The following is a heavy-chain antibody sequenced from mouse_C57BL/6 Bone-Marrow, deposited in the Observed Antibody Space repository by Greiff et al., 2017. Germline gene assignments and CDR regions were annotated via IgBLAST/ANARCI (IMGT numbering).Heavy chain of an antibody. D-gene: IGHD1-1*01. CDR3: ARWGYGSSYEVYFDY. CDR2: IYPGGGYT. J-gene: IGHJ2*01. V-gene: IGHV1-63*01. Sequence: QVHVKQSGAELVRPGTSVKMSCKASGYTFTNYWIGWAKQRPGHGLEWIGDIYPGGGYTNYNEKFKGKATLTADKSSSTAYMQFSSLTSEDSAIYYCARWGYGSSYEVYFDYWGQGTTLTVSS. CDR1: GYTFTNYW.